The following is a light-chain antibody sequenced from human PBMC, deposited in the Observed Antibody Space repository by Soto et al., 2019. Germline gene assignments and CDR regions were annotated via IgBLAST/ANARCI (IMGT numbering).Light chain of an antibody. CDR2: GAS. CDR3: QQYNNWPNYT. J-gene: IGKJ2*01. Sequence: EIVMTQSPATLSVSPGERATLSCRASQSVSSNLAWYQQKPGQAPRLLIYGASIRATGIPARFSGSGSGTEFTITISSLQSEDFGVYYCQQYNNWPNYTFGQGTKLEIK. V-gene: IGKV3D-15*01. CDR1: QSVSSN.